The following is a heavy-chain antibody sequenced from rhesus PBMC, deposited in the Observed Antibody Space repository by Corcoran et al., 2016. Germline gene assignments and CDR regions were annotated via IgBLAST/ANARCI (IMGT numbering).Heavy chain of an antibody. CDR1: GFTFSSYW. CDR3: AKDPDGSSYVLGYFDY. CDR2: INSGGGRP. J-gene: IGHJ4*01. Sequence: EVQLVESGGRLAKPGGSLRLSCAASGFTFSSYWMNWVRQATGKGLEWVSAINSGGGRPYSADDLQGRFTISRDNSNHTLSLQMNRLRAEDTAVYYCAKDPDGSSYVLGYFDYWGQGVLVTVSS. D-gene: IGHD4-29*01. V-gene: IGHV3S25*01.